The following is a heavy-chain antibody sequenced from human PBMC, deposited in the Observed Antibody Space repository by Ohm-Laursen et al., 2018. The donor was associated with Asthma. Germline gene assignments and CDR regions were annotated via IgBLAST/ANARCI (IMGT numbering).Heavy chain of an antibody. Sequence: SLRLSCAASGFNFSGYWMHWVRQAPGQGLVWVSRINSDVSDTTYADSVKGRFTISRDNAKNTLYLQMNSLRPDDTAVYYCARDVMEWYLPAFDFWGQGTLVTVSS. J-gene: IGHJ4*02. CDR1: GFNFSGYW. CDR2: INSDVSDT. V-gene: IGHV3-74*01. D-gene: IGHD3-3*01. CDR3: ARDVMEWYLPAFDF.